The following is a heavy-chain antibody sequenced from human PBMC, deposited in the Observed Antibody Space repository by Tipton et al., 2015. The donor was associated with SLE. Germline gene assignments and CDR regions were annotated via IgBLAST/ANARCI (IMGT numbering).Heavy chain of an antibody. J-gene: IGHJ6*02. V-gene: IGHV3-20*04. Sequence: SLRLSCAASGFTFDDYGMSWVRQAPGKGLEWVSGINWNGGRTGYADSVKGRFTISRDNAKNSLYLQMNSLRAEDTALYYCARGWGILPGAMYYYAMDVWGQGTTVTVSS. CDR2: INWNGGRT. D-gene: IGHD2-2*01. CDR1: GFTFDDYG. CDR3: ARGWGILPGAMYYYAMDV.